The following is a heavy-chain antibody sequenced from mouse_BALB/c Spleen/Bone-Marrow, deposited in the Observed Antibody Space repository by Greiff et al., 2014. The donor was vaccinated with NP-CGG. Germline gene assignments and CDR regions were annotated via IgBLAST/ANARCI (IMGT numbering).Heavy chain of an antibody. Sequence: VQLQQSGAELVKPGASVKLSCKASGYTFTSFYMHWVKQRPGQGLEWIGGINPSNGGTNFNEKFKSKATLTLDKSSSTAYMQLSSLTSEDSAVYYCTRGSYGSSQYYFDYWGQGTTLTVSS. CDR3: TRGSYGSSQYYFDY. D-gene: IGHD1-1*01. J-gene: IGHJ2*01. CDR2: INPSNGGT. CDR1: GYTFTSFY. V-gene: IGHV1S81*02.